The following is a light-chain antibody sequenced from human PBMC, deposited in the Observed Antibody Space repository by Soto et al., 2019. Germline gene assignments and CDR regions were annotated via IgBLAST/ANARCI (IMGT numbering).Light chain of an antibody. Sequence: EIVMTQSPATLSVSPGERATLSCRASQSVDSKLAWYQQKPGQGPRLLIYGASSRATGIPARFSGSGSGTEFTRTISSLQSEDLAVYYCPHYSTLLWRFGPRTKAELK. CDR1: QSVDSK. CDR2: GAS. V-gene: IGKV3-15*01. J-gene: IGKJ1*01. CDR3: PHYSTLLWR.